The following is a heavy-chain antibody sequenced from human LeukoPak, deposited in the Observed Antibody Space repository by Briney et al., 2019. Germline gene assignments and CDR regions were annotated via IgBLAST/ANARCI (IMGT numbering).Heavy chain of an antibody. J-gene: IGHJ4*02. D-gene: IGHD4-17*01. CDR2: IYYMGST. CDR3: ERRSGDYDYFDH. Sequence: SETLSLTCTVSVGSISSTNDYWGWIRQPPEKGLEWIGSIYYMGSTFYNPSLKSRVTISVDTSQNQLSMKLNSVTAADTAVYYCERRSGDYDYFDHWGQGTLVTVSS. V-gene: IGHV4-39*01. CDR1: VGSISSTNDY.